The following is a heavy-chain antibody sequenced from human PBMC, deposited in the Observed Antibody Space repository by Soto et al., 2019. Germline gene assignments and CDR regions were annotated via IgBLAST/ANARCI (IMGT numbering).Heavy chain of an antibody. J-gene: IGHJ6*02. V-gene: IGHV3-30*18. Sequence: PGGSLRLSCEASGFNFGAYGMHWVRQAPGKGLEWVAVISHDGTKTYYADSVKGRFTISREDSKNVLYVQMFSLRPDDTALYSCAKDRRDGYNTCSRCYGVDVWGQGTTVTVSS. D-gene: IGHD5-18*01. CDR1: GFNFGAYG. CDR2: ISHDGTKT. CDR3: AKDRRDGYNTCSRCYGVDV.